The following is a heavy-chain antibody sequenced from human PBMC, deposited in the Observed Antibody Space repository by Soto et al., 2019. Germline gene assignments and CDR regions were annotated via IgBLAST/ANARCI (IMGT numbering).Heavy chain of an antibody. J-gene: IGHJ6*02. CDR1: GGTFSSYA. CDR2: IIPIFGTA. V-gene: IGHV1-69*13. CDR3: ATGYCSGGSCYGRRTHYYYYGMDV. D-gene: IGHD2-15*01. Sequence: SVKVSCKASGGTFSSYAISWVRQAPGQGLEWMGGIIPIFGTANYAQKFQGRVTITADESTSTAYMELSSLRSEDTAVYYCATGYCSGGSCYGRRTHYYYYGMDVWGQGTTVTVSS.